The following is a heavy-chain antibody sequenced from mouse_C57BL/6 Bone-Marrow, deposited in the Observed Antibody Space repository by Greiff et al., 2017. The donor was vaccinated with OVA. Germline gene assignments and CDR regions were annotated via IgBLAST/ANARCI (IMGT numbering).Heavy chain of an antibody. Sequence: VKLQESGPELVKPGASVKLSCKASGYTFTSYDINWVKQRPGQGLEWIGWIYPRDGSTKYNEKFKGKATLTVDTSSSTAYMELHSLTSEDSAVYFCASQLEKNYYAMDYWGQGTSVTVSS. D-gene: IGHD1-3*01. V-gene: IGHV1-85*01. CDR1: GYTFTSYD. CDR3: ASQLEKNYYAMDY. CDR2: IYPRDGST. J-gene: IGHJ4*01.